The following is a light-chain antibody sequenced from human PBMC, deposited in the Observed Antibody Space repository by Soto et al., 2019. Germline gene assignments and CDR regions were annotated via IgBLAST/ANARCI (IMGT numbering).Light chain of an antibody. J-gene: IGKJ4*01. CDR2: DAS. Sequence: DIQMTQSPSTLSASVGDRVTITCRASQSISSWLAWYQQKPGKAPKLLIYDASSLESGVPSRFSGSGSGTEFTLTISSLQPEDFATYYCQQLNGYLELTFGGGTKVAIK. CDR3: QQLNGYLELT. CDR1: QSISSW. V-gene: IGKV1-5*01.